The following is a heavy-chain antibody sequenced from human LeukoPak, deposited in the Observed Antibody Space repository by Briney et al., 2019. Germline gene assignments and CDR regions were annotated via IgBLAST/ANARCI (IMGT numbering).Heavy chain of an antibody. D-gene: IGHD6-13*01. CDR1: GGSISSSTYS. CDR2: INHSGST. J-gene: IGHJ4*02. CDR3: ARGLGSSWYSYYFDY. V-gene: IGHV4-39*07. Sequence: SETLSLTCAVSGGSISSSTYSWSWIRQPPGKGLEWIGEINHSGSTNYNPSLKSRVTISVDTSKNQFSLKLSSVTAADTAVYYCARGLGSSWYSYYFDYWGQGTLVTVSS.